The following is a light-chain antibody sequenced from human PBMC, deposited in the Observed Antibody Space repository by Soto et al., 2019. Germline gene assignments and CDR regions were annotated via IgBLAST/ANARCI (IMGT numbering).Light chain of an antibody. J-gene: IGLJ3*02. V-gene: IGLV4-69*01. CDR3: QTWGTGTWV. Sequence: QPVLTQSPSASASLGASVKLTCTLSSGHSSYAIAWHQQQPEKGPRYLMKLNNDGSHSKGDGIPDRFSGSSSGAERYLTISSRQSEDEADYFCQTWGTGTWVFGGGTKLTVL. CDR1: SGHSSYA. CDR2: LNNDGSH.